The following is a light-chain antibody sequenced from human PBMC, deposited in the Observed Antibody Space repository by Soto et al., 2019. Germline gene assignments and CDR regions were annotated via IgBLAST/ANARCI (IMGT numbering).Light chain of an antibody. V-gene: IGKV3-11*01. J-gene: IGKJ5*01. Sequence: EIVLTRSPATLSLLPGQGATLSCRSSQSVSSYLAWYQQKPGQAPRLIIYGAYTRAAGIPHRFSGRGSGTDFTLTISRLEPEDFAFYYCQQRSNWPQITLGNGKRLELK. CDR1: QSVSSY. CDR2: GAY. CDR3: QQRSNWPQIT.